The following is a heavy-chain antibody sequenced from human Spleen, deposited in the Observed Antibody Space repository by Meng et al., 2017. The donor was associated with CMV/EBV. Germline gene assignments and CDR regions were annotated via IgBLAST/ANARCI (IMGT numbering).Heavy chain of an antibody. CDR3: AKGVMPCSGSSCYTASDY. CDR1: FTFSSHA. D-gene: IGHD2-2*02. V-gene: IGHV3-23*01. J-gene: IGHJ4*02. Sequence: FTFSSHAMNWVRQAPGKGLEWVSGISGSGTSTDYVDSVKGRFTISRDNSKKTLYLQMNSLRDEDTAIYYCAKGVMPCSGSSCYTASDYWGQGTLVTVSS. CDR2: ISGSGTST.